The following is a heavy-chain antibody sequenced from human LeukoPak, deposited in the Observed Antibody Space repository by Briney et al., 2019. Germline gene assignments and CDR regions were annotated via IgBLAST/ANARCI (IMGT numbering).Heavy chain of an antibody. J-gene: IGHJ3*02. Sequence: ASVKVSCKVSGYTLTELSMHWVRQAPGKGLEWMGGFDPEDGETIYAQKFQGRVTMTRDMSTSTVYMDLSSLRSEDTVVYYCARGRHYYDSSDYYYEGDAFDIWGQGTMVTVSS. CDR1: GYTLTELS. CDR3: ARGRHYYDSSDYYYEGDAFDI. V-gene: IGHV1-24*01. D-gene: IGHD3-22*01. CDR2: FDPEDGET.